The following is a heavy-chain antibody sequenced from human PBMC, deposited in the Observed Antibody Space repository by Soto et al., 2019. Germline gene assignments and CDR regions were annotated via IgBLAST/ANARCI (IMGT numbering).Heavy chain of an antibody. J-gene: IGHJ6*03. V-gene: IGHV3-48*01. CDR2: ISSSSSTT. CDR3: ARDRGSSSKDYYYYYMDV. CDR1: GFTFSSYS. D-gene: IGHD6-6*01. Sequence: GGSLRLSCAASGFTFSSYSMNWVRQAPGKGLEWVSYISSSSSTTYYADSVKGKFTISRDNAKNSLYLQLNSLRAEDTAEYYWARDRGSSSKDYYYYYMDVWGKGTTVTVSS.